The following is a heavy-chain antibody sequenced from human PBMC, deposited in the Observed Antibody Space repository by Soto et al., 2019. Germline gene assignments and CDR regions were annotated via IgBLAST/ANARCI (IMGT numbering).Heavy chain of an antibody. Sequence: QVQLVQSGAEVKKPGASVKVSCKASGYTFTSCEINWVRQATGQGLEWMGWMNPNSGDTGYAQKFQGRVTMTSNTSISTAYMELSSLRSEDTAVYYCARGELLWFGELLRWGQGTLVTVSS. D-gene: IGHD3-10*01. J-gene: IGHJ4*02. CDR3: ARGELLWFGELLR. CDR1: GYTFTSCE. V-gene: IGHV1-8*01. CDR2: MNPNSGDT.